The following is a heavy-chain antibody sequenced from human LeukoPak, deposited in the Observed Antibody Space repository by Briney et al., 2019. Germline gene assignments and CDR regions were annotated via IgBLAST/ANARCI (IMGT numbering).Heavy chain of an antibody. CDR2: IIHSGST. CDR3: ARSVLLWFGELLYRWFDP. Sequence: PETLSLTCAVYGGSFSGYYWSWLRQPPGKGLEWIGEIIHSGSTNYNPSLKSRVTIPVDTSKNQFSLRLSSVTAADTAVYYCARSVLLWFGELLYRWFDPWGQGTLVTVCS. V-gene: IGHV4-34*12. D-gene: IGHD3-10*01. CDR1: GGSFSGYY. J-gene: IGHJ5*02.